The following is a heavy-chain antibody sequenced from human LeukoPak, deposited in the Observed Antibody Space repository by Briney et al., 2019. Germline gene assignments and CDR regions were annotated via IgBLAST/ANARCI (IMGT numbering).Heavy chain of an antibody. J-gene: IGHJ4*02. Sequence: PSETLSLTCTVSGGSISSGGYYWSWIRQHPGKGLEWIGYIYYSGSTYYNPSLKSRVTISVHTSKNQFSLKLSSVTAADTAVYYCARGSPYDYIWGSYRPHFFDYWGQGTLVTVSS. CDR3: ARGSPYDYIWGSYRPHFFDY. CDR2: IYYSGST. V-gene: IGHV4-31*03. CDR1: GGSISSGGYY. D-gene: IGHD3-16*02.